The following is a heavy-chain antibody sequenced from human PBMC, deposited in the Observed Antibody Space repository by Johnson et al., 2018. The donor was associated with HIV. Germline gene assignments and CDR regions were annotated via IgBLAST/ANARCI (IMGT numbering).Heavy chain of an antibody. V-gene: IGHV3-64*01. J-gene: IGHJ3*02. Sequence: QLVESGGGLVQPGGSLSRSCAASGLTFSSYAMHFVRQAPGKGLAYVSAISRNGCSTFDANSVTGRFTISRDNSKNTLYLQMGSLRAEDMAVYYCARESIPYVVVTLGAFDSWGKGTMFTVSS. CDR1: GLTFSSYA. CDR2: ISRNGCST. CDR3: ARESIPYVVVTLGAFDS. D-gene: IGHD3-22*01.